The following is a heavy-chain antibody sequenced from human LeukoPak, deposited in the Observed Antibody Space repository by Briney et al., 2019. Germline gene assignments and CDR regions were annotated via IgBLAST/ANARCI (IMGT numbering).Heavy chain of an antibody. D-gene: IGHD3-16*01. CDR1: GYTFTGYY. Sequence: ASVKVSCKASGYTFTGYYMHWVRQAPGQGLEWMGWINPNSGGTNYAQKFQGRVTMTRDTSISTAYMELSRLRSDDTAVYYCASYDTVSLKVVGAFDIWGQGTMVTVSS. CDR3: ASYDTVSLKVVGAFDI. CDR2: INPNSGGT. J-gene: IGHJ3*02. V-gene: IGHV1-2*02.